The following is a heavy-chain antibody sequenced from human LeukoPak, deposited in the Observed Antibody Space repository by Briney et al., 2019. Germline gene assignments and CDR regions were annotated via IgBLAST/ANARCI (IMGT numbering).Heavy chain of an antibody. CDR2: ISGSGGST. Sequence: GGSLRLSCAASGFTFSSYAMSWVRQAPGKGLEWVSAISGSGGSTYYADSVKGRFTISRDNSKNTLYLQMNSLRAEDTAVYYCAKNEDLTYYYGSGSYYGWFDPWGQGTLVTVSS. J-gene: IGHJ5*02. CDR3: AKNEDLTYYYGSGSYYGWFDP. D-gene: IGHD3-10*01. CDR1: GFTFSSYA. V-gene: IGHV3-23*01.